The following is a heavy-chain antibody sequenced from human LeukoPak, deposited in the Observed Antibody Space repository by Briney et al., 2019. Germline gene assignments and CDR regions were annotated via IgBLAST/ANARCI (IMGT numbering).Heavy chain of an antibody. Sequence: SVKVSCKASGGTFSSYAISWVRQAPGQGLEWMGRIIPILGIANYAQKFQGRVTITADKSTSTAYMELSSLRSEDTAVYYCARSGRDGYNLDYWGQGTLVTVSS. D-gene: IGHD5-24*01. CDR3: ARSGRDGYNLDY. J-gene: IGHJ4*02. CDR2: IIPILGIA. CDR1: GGTFSSYA. V-gene: IGHV1-69*04.